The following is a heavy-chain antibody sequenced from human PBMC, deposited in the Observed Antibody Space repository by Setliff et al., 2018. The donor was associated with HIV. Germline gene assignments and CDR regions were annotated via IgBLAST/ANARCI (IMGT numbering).Heavy chain of an antibody. CDR1: AYSIRNGYY. J-gene: IGHJ6*03. CDR2: LYYDGNT. V-gene: IGHV4-38-2*02. Sequence: PSETLSLTCTVSAYSIRNGYYWGWIRQSPGKGLEWIGTLYYDGNTYYNPSPKSRVTISVDTSKRQFSLRLKSVTAADTAAYYCTRGLGDQWLGSGDIDQYRYMDVWGQGTPVTVSS. D-gene: IGHD6-19*01. CDR3: TRGLGDQWLGSGDIDQYRYMDV.